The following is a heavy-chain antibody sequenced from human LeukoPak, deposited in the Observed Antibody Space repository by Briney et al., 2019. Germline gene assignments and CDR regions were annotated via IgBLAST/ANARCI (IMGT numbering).Heavy chain of an antibody. CDR2: ITSSSSFI. V-gene: IGHV3-21*01. Sequence: GGSLRLSCAASGFTFSAYTMNWVRQAPGKGLEWVSSITSSSSFIYYADSLKGRFTISRDNAKNSLYLHMNSLRAEGTAVYYCARVVLPAAIDYWGQGTLVTVSS. CDR1: GFTFSAYT. CDR3: ARVVLPAAIDY. J-gene: IGHJ4*02. D-gene: IGHD2-2*01.